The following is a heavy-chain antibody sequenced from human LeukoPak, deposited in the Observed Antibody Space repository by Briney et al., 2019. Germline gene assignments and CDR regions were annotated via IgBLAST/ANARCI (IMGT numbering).Heavy chain of an antibody. J-gene: IGHJ5*02. D-gene: IGHD3-3*01. Sequence: GESLKISCKASGYSFSSYWIGWVRQMPGKGLEWMGIIYPGDSDTRYSPSFQGQVTISADKSISTAYLQWSSLKASDTAMYYCARQSDYDFWSGSSNWFDPWGQGTLVTVSS. CDR2: IYPGDSDT. CDR3: ARQSDYDFWSGSSNWFDP. V-gene: IGHV5-51*01. CDR1: GYSFSSYW.